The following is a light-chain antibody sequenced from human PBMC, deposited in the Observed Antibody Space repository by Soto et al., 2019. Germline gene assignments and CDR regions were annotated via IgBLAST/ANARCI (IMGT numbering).Light chain of an antibody. V-gene: IGLV1-44*01. CDR3: AAWGDSLNAL. J-gene: IGLJ1*01. CDR1: SSNIGDNP. Sequence: QSVLTQPPSASGTPGQRITISCSGSSSNIGDNPVNWYQQLPGAAPKLLIYINDQRPSGVPDRFSGSKSGTSASLAISGLQPEDEADYYWAAWGDSLNALFATGPKVTVL. CDR2: IND.